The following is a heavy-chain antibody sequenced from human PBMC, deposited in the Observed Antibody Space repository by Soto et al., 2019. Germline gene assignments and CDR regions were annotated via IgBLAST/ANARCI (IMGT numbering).Heavy chain of an antibody. J-gene: IGHJ4*02. CDR1: GGSFSNYA. V-gene: IGHV1-69*04. D-gene: IGHD1-26*01. CDR3: AREMGATNDY. CDR2: IVPFVGIT. Sequence: QVQLVQSGAEVKKPGSSVKVSCKASGGSFSNYALNWVRQAPGQGLEWMGRIVPFVGITKYAQKFQGRVTITADNSTSTAYMELSSLRSEDTAAYYCAREMGATNDYWGQGTLVTVSS.